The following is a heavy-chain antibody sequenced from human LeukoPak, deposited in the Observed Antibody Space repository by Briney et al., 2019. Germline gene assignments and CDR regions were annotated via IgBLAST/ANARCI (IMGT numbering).Heavy chain of an antibody. CDR1: GFTFSSYS. J-gene: IGHJ4*02. CDR2: ISSSSSYI. Sequence: GGSRRLSCAASGFTFSSYSMNWVRQAPGKGLEWVSSISSSSSYIYYADSVKGRFTISRDNAKNSLYLQMNSLRAEDTAVYYCARDNWYQLLCDYFDYWGQGTLVTISS. V-gene: IGHV3-21*01. D-gene: IGHD2-2*01. CDR3: ARDNWYQLLCDYFDY.